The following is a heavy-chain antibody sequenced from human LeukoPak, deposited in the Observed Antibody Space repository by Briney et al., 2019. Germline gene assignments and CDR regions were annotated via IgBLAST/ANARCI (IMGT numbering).Heavy chain of an antibody. CDR2: INTNTGNP. Sequence: ASVKVSCKASGYTFTGYYMHWVRQAPGQGLEWMGWINTNTGNPTYAQGFTGRFVFSLDTSVSTAYLQISSLKAEDTAVYYCARDVVAVAGNEVNSWFDPWGQGTLVTVSS. V-gene: IGHV7-4-1*02. CDR1: GYTFTGYY. J-gene: IGHJ5*02. D-gene: IGHD6-19*01. CDR3: ARDVVAVAGNEVNSWFDP.